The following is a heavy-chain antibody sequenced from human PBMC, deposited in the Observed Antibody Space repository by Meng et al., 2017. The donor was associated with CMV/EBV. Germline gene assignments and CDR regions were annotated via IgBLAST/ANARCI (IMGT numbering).Heavy chain of an antibody. Sequence: FSLSTSGVGVGCIRQPPGKALEWLALLYWNDDKRYSPSLKSRLTITKATSKNQVVLTMTNMAPVDTATYYCAHVCVVAGPEYWYFDLWGRGTLVTVSS. J-gene: IGHJ2*01. CDR2: LYWNDDK. V-gene: IGHV2-5*01. D-gene: IGHD6-19*01. CDR3: AHVCVVAGPEYWYFDL. CDR1: FSLSTSGVG.